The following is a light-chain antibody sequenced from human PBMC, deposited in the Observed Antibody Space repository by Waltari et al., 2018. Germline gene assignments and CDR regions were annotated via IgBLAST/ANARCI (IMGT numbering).Light chain of an antibody. V-gene: IGKV1-39*01. CDR3: QQSYSTPYS. CDR2: TAS. J-gene: IGKJ2*03. Sequence: DIRMTQSPSSLSASGGDRVTITCRASQDIRRYLNWYQQKPGKAPNLLIYTASSLQSGVPPRFSGSGSGTDFTLTITSLQPEDFATYFCQQSYSTPYSFAQGTKVEIK. CDR1: QDIRRY.